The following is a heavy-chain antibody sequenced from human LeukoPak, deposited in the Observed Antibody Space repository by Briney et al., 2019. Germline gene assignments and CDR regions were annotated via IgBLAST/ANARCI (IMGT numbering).Heavy chain of an antibody. Sequence: GASVKVSCKASGYTFTSYGISWVRQALGQGLEWMGWIRVYNGDTNYAQKLQGRVTMTTDTSTSTAYMELRSLRSDDTAVYYCATGYCSSTNCRIDYWGQGTLVSVSS. CDR1: GYTFTSYG. CDR2: IRVYNGDT. D-gene: IGHD2-2*03. J-gene: IGHJ4*02. V-gene: IGHV1-18*01. CDR3: ATGYCSSTNCRIDY.